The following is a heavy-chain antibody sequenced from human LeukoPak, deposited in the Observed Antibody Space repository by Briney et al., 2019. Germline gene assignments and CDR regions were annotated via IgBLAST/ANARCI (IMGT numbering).Heavy chain of an antibody. J-gene: IGHJ4*02. V-gene: IGHV3-23*01. Sequence: PGGSLRLSCAASGFTFSSYAMSWVRQAPGKGLEWVSAISGSGGSTYYADSVKGRFIISRDNSKNTLYLQMNSLRAEDTAVYYCAKVRRKGDTNYFDYWGQGTLVTVSS. CDR2: ISGSGGST. CDR1: GFTFSSYA. D-gene: IGHD2-21*02. CDR3: AKVRRKGDTNYFDY.